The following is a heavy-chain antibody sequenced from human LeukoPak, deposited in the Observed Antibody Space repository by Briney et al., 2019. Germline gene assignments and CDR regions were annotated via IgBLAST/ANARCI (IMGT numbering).Heavy chain of an antibody. CDR3: ARVGHIAAAGTYDY. V-gene: IGHV4-59*08. CDR1: GGHLTSYY. D-gene: IGHD6-13*01. CDR2: IFYRGSP. Sequence: PSDTLSLTCTVSGGHLTSYYWSWMRHPPGKGLESMGNIFYRGSPYYIPSLCIRVTTSFDTSKTQFSLKLSFVTAADTAVYYCARVGHIAAAGTYDYWGQGTLVTVSS. J-gene: IGHJ4*02.